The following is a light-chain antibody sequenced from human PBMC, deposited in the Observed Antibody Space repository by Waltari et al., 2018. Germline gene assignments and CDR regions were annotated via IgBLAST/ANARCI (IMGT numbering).Light chain of an antibody. CDR3: QKYGTLPAT. Sequence: DIFLTQSPGTLSLSPGEGATLSCRASQSISRFLAWYQQKPGQAPRLLIYDASTRATGIPDRFSGIGSGTDFSLTISRLEPEDFAVYYCQKYGTLPATFGQGTKVEIK. J-gene: IGKJ1*01. V-gene: IGKV3-20*01. CDR1: QSISRF. CDR2: DAS.